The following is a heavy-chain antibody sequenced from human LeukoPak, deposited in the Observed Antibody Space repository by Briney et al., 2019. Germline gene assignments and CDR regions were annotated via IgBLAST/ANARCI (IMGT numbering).Heavy chain of an antibody. Sequence: LSGGSLRLSCAVSGFTFSSHGMHWVRQAPGKGLEWVAVVWYDGSDKYYADSVKGRFTISRDNSKNTLYLQMNSLRAEDTAVYYCARAGYYGSGSQDTFDYWGQGTLVTVSS. CDR3: ARAGYYGSGSQDTFDY. D-gene: IGHD3-10*01. V-gene: IGHV3-33*01. CDR2: VWYDGSDK. CDR1: GFTFSSHG. J-gene: IGHJ4*02.